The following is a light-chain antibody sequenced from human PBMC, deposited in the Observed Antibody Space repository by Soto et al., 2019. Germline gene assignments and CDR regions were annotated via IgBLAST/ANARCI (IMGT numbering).Light chain of an antibody. CDR1: QSVSSY. CDR2: DAS. J-gene: IGKJ1*01. V-gene: IGKV3-11*01. CDR3: QQRSNWPPGKT. Sequence: EIVLTQSPATLSLSPGERATLSCRASQSVSSYLAWYQQKPGQAPTLLIYDASTRATGIPARFSGSGSGTDFTLTISSLEPEDFAVYYCQQRSNWPPGKTFGQGTKVEIK.